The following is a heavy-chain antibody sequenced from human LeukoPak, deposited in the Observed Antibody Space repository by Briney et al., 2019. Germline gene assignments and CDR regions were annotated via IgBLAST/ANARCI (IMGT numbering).Heavy chain of an antibody. CDR2: IIPILGIA. V-gene: IGHV1-69*04. J-gene: IGHJ4*02. CDR1: GGTFSSYA. CDR3: ARALDYCSGGSCFDHAFDY. Sequence: ASVKVSCKASGGTFSSYAISWVRQAPGQGLEWMGRIIPILGIANHAQKFQGRVTITADKSTSTAYMELSSLRSEDTAVYYCARALDYCSGGSCFDHAFDYWGQGTLVTVSS. D-gene: IGHD2-15*01.